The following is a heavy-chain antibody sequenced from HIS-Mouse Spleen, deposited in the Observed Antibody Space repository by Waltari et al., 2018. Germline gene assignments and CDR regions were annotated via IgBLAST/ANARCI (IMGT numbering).Heavy chain of an antibody. Sequence: QLQLQESGPGLVKPSETLSPTCTVPGGSISSTSYYWGWPPQPPGKGLEWIGSIYYSGSTYYNPSLKSRVTISVDTSKNQFSLKLSSVTAADTAVYYCAREIPYSSSWYDWYFDLWGRGTLVTVSS. CDR3: AREIPYSSSWYDWYFDL. CDR2: IYYSGST. D-gene: IGHD6-13*01. J-gene: IGHJ2*01. CDR1: GGSISSTSYY. V-gene: IGHV4-39*07.